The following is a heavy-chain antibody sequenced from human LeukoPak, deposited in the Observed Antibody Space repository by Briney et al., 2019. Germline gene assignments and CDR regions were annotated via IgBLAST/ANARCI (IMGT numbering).Heavy chain of an antibody. V-gene: IGHV3-30-3*01. CDR2: ISYDGSNK. CDR1: GFTFSRYW. CDR3: ARETGGAIGSTDFDY. J-gene: IGHJ4*02. Sequence: GGSLRLSCAASGFTFSRYWMTWVRQAPGKGLEWVAVISYDGSNKYYADSVKGRFTISRDNSKNTLYLQMNSLRAEDTAVYYCARETGGAIGSTDFDYWGQGTLVTVSS. D-gene: IGHD4-17*01.